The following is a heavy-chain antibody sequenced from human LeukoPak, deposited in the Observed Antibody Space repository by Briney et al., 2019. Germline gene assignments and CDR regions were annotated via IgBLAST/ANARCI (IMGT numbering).Heavy chain of an antibody. D-gene: IGHD6-19*01. CDR2: INHSGST. J-gene: IGHJ5*02. CDR3: ARRSSSGWSDNWFDP. Sequence: SETLSLTCAVYGGSFSGYYWSWIRQPPGKGLEWIGEINHSGSTTSLKSRVTISVDTSKNQFSLKLSSVTAADTAVYYCARRSSSGWSDNWFDPWGQGTLVTVSS. CDR1: GGSFSGYY. V-gene: IGHV4-34*01.